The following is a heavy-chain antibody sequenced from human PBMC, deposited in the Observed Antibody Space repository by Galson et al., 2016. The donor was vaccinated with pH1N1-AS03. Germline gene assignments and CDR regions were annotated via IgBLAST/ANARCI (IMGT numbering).Heavy chain of an antibody. CDR1: GYTFTNYG. D-gene: IGHD3-10*01. Sequence: SVKVSCKASGYTFTNYGISWVRQAPGQGLEYMGWIGTYTIYAQKLQGRVTMTTDTSTSTAYMVLRSLRSDDTAVYYCARSGSGSFYAGDFWGQGTLDSVSS. CDR3: ARSGSGSFYAGDF. J-gene: IGHJ4*02. V-gene: IGHV1-18*01. CDR2: IGTYT.